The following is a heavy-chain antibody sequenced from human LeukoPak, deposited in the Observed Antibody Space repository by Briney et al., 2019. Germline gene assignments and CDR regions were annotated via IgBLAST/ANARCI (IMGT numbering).Heavy chain of an antibody. CDR1: GGSISSGSYY. CDR3: AGTYSLYDAFDI. Sequence: IPSETLSLTCTVSGGSISSGSYYWSWIRQPAGKGLEWIGRIYTSGSTNYNPSLKSRVTISVDTSKNQFSLKLSSVTAADTAVYYCAGTYSLYDAFDIWGQGTMLTVSS. CDR2: IYTSGST. D-gene: IGHD6-13*01. V-gene: IGHV4-61*02. J-gene: IGHJ3*02.